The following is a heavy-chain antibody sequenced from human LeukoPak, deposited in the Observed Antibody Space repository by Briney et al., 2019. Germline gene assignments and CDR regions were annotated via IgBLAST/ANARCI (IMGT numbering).Heavy chain of an antibody. V-gene: IGHV3-7*01. CDR2: IKQDGSEK. Sequence: GGSLRLSCAASGFTFNSYWMSWVRQAPGKGLEWVANIKQDGSEKYYVDSVKGRFTISRDNAKNSLYLQMNSLRADDTAVYYCARGYPTGMDVWGQGTAVTVSS. CDR3: ARGYPTGMDV. CDR1: GFTFNSYW. J-gene: IGHJ6*02. D-gene: IGHD1-26*01.